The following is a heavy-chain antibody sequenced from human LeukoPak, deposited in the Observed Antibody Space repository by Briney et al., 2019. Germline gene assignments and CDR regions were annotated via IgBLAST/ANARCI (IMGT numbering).Heavy chain of an antibody. J-gene: IGHJ4*02. D-gene: IGHD6-19*01. CDR1: GCSISNYY. CDR3: AREGTRSGWGDTFDY. Sequence: SETLSLTCTVSGCSISNYYWSWIRQSPGKGLEWIGYVYYSGSTTYNPSLKSRVAISVHTSKNQFSLRLNSVTAADTAVYYCAREGTRSGWGDTFDYWGQGTLVTVSS. CDR2: VYYSGST. V-gene: IGHV4-59*01.